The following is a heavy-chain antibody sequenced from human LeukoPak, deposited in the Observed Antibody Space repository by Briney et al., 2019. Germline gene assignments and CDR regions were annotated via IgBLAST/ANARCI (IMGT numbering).Heavy chain of an antibody. J-gene: IGHJ4*02. V-gene: IGHV4-34*01. D-gene: IGHD6-19*01. Sequence: MTSETLSLTCAVYGGSFSGYYWSWIRQPPGKGLEWIGEINHSGSTNYNPSLKSRVTISVDTSKNQFSVKLSSVTAADTAVYYCASSLSSGWYRRLGYWGQGTLVTVSS. CDR1: GGSFSGYY. CDR3: ASSLSSGWYRRLGY. CDR2: INHSGST.